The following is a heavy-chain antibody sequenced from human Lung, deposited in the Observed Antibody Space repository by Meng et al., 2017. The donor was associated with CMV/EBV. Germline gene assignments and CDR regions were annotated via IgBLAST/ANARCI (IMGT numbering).Heavy chain of an antibody. CDR3: ARDGHYDSNGDYDIDY. V-gene: IGHV1-18*01. CDR1: GYTITSYG. Sequence: VQVVQSGGEVKKTGASVKVSCKTSGYTITSYGIHWVRQAPGQGLEWMAWISTYNGYTDYLERFQGRVTLTTDTSTSTVHMELRSLRSDDTAVYYCARDGHYDSNGDYDIDYWGQGTLVTVSS. J-gene: IGHJ4*02. D-gene: IGHD3-22*01. CDR2: ISTYNGYT.